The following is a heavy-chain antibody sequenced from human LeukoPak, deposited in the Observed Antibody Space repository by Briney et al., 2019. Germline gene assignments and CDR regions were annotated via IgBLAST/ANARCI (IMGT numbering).Heavy chain of an antibody. Sequence: QSGGSLRLSCAASGFTFSSHWMSWVRQAPGKGLEWVANIKPDGGERNCVDSVKGRFTISRDNAKNSLYLQMSSLRAEDTAVYYCVTGGHYSGSWGQGSLVTVSS. CDR1: GFTFSSHW. CDR2: IKPDGGER. CDR3: VTGGHYSGS. V-gene: IGHV3-7*01. J-gene: IGHJ5*02. D-gene: IGHD3-22*01.